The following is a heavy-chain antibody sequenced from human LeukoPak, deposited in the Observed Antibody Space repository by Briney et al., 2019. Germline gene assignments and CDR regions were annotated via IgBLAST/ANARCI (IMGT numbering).Heavy chain of an antibody. J-gene: IGHJ4*02. V-gene: IGHV3-33*06. D-gene: IGHD1-7*01. Sequence: GRSLRVSSEAAGFTYSSYGMHWPRQAPGKGLEWVAVIWYDGSNRYYADSVKGRFTISRDNSKNTLYLQLNSLRAEDTAVYYCAKGKCEELNTRASDYWGQGTLVTVSS. CDR2: IWYDGSNR. CDR1: GFTYSSYG. CDR3: AKGKCEELNTRASDY.